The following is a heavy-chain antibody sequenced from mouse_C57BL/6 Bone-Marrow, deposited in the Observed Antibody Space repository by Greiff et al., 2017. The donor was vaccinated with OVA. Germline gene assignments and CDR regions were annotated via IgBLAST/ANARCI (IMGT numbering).Heavy chain of an antibody. CDR1: GFTFSDYY. D-gene: IGHD3-3*01. V-gene: IGHV5-12*01. Sequence: EVNVVESGGGLVQPGGSLKLSCAASGFTFSDYYMYWVRQTPEKRLEWVAYISNGGGSTYYPDTVKGRFTISRDNAKNTLYLQMSRLKSEDTAMYYCARQGQGWYFDVSGTGTTVTVSS. CDR2: ISNGGGST. CDR3: ARQGQGWYFDV. J-gene: IGHJ1*03.